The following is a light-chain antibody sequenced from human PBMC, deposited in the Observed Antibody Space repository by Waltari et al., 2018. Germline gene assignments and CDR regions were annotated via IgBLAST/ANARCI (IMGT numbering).Light chain of an antibody. CDR1: WSTIGARYD. CDR3: QSYDTSLGVV. CDR2: GVN. J-gene: IGLJ2*01. Sequence: QSVLTHPPSVSGAPGQRVTISCTGRWSTIGARYDFHWYPQLPGKAPTLLVYGVNTRPPGVPDRFFGSKSGTSASLAIPGLQPEDEADYYCQSYDTSLGVVFGGGTKLTVL. V-gene: IGLV1-40*01.